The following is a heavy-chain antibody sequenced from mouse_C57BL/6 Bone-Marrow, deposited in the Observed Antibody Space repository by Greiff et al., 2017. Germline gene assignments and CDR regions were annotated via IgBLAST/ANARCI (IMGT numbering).Heavy chain of an antibody. CDR1: GFSFTSYG. D-gene: IGHD2-4*01. CDR3: AKHEAVCDYDEAGIAY. Sequence: VQLKEPGPGLVAPSQSLSISCTVSGFSFTSYGVDWVRQPPGKGLEWMGVIWGGGGTNYNSALLSSLGISKDNPKSQVFLKMNSLQTADTAMYYCAKHEAVCDYDEAGIAYWGQGTLVTVSA. V-gene: IGHV2-9*01. CDR2: IWGGGGT. J-gene: IGHJ3*01.